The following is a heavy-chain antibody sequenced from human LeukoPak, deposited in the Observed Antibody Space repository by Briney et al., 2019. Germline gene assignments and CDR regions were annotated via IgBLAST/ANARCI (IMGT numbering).Heavy chain of an antibody. D-gene: IGHD2-2*01. CDR2: ISSSGSTI. J-gene: IGHJ5*02. CDR3: ARDPSGIVVVPAAISEFWRFDP. Sequence: GGSLRLSCAASGFTFDDYAMHWVRQAPGKGLEWVSYISSSGSTIYYADSVKGRFTISRDNAKNSLYLQMNSLRAEDTAVYYCARDPSGIVVVPAAISEFWRFDPWGQGTLVTVSS. V-gene: IGHV3-11*04. CDR1: GFTFDDYA.